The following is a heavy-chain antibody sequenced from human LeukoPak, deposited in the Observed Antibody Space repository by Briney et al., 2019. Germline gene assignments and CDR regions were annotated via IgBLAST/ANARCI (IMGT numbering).Heavy chain of an antibody. CDR3: ARDIVKSIVGATATYGMDI. CDR1: GDSVSSNSAA. J-gene: IGHJ6*02. V-gene: IGHV6-1*01. Sequence: SQTLSLTCAISGDSVSSNSAAWNWIRQSPSRGLEWLGRTYYRSKWYNDYAVSVKSRITINPDTSKNQFSLQLNSVTPEDTAVYYCARDIVKSIVGATATYGMDIWGQGTTVTVSS. CDR2: TYYRSKWYN. D-gene: IGHD1-26*01.